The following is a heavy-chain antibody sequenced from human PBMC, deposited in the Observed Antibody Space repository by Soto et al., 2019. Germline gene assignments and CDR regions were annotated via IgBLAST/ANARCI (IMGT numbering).Heavy chain of an antibody. D-gene: IGHD3-3*01. Sequence: QVQLVQSGAEVKKPGASVKVSCKASGYTFTSYDINWVRQATGQGLEWMGWMNPNSGNTGYAQKFQGRVTMTRNTSISTAYMELSSLRSEDTAVYYCARGGGGRYDFWSGGRRGGYYYYYMDVWGKGTTVTVSS. CDR3: ARGGGGRYDFWSGGRRGGYYYYYMDV. J-gene: IGHJ6*03. V-gene: IGHV1-8*01. CDR1: GYTFTSYD. CDR2: MNPNSGNT.